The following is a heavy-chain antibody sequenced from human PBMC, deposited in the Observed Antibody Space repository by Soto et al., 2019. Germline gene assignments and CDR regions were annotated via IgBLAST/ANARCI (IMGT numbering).Heavy chain of an antibody. V-gene: IGHV3-33*01. J-gene: IGHJ6*02. CDR3: ARELDQYYYYYGMDV. CDR2: IWYDGSNK. Sequence: GGSLRLSCASSGFTFSSYGMHWVRQAPGKGLEWVAVIWYDGSNKYYADSVKGRFTISRDNSKNTLYLQMNSLRAEDTAVYYCARELDQYYYYYGMDVWGQGTTVTVSS. CDR1: GFTFSSYG.